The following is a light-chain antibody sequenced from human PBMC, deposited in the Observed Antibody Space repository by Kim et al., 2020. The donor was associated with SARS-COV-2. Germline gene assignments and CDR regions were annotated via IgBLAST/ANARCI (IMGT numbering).Light chain of an antibody. CDR3: QVWDSSSDHVV. CDR2: DDS. V-gene: IGLV3-21*03. J-gene: IGLJ2*01. CDR1: NIGSKS. Sequence: APGKTARITWGGNNIGSKSVHWYQQKPGQAPVLVVYDDSDRPSGIPERFSGSNSGNTATLTISRLEAGDEADYYCQVWDSSSDHVVFGGGTQLTVL.